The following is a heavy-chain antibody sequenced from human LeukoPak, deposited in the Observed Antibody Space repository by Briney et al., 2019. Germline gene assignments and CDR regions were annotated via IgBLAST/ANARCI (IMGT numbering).Heavy chain of an antibody. Sequence: PGGSLRLSCAASGFTFSSSWMTWVRQAPGKGLEWVANIKQDGSEKYYVDSVKGRFTISRDNAKNSLYLQMNSLRAEDTAVYYCARELGGLAATPHYYDSSGAIDYWGQGTLVTVSS. CDR2: IKQDGSEK. CDR3: ARELGGLAATPHYYDSSGAIDY. V-gene: IGHV3-7*01. D-gene: IGHD3-22*01. J-gene: IGHJ4*02. CDR1: GFTFSSSW.